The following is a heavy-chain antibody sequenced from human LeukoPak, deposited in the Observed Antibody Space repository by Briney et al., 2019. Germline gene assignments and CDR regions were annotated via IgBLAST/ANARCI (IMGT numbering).Heavy chain of an antibody. D-gene: IGHD3-9*01. CDR2: ISSSGSTI. V-gene: IGHV3-48*03. CDR3: ARLYYDILTGYSADAFDI. Sequence: GGSLRLSCAASGFTFSSYEMTWVRQAPGKGLEWVSYISSSGSTIYYADSVKGRFTISRDNAKNSLYLQMNSLRAEDTAVYYCARLYYDILTGYSADAFDIWGQGTMVTVSS. J-gene: IGHJ3*02. CDR1: GFTFSSYE.